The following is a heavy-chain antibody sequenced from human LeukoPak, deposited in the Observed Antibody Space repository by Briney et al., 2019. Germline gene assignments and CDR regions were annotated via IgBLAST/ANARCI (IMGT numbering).Heavy chain of an antibody. J-gene: IGHJ4*02. CDR1: GGSFSGYY. Sequence: PSETLSLTCGVYGGSFSGYYWSWIRQPPGKGLEWIGEINHSGSTNYNPSLKSRVTISVDTSTNQFSLNLISVTAADTAVYYCATRLYWGQGTLVTVSS. CDR3: ATRLY. V-gene: IGHV4-34*01. CDR2: INHSGST.